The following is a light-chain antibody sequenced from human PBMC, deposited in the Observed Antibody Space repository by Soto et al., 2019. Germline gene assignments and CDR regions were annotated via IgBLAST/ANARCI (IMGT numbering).Light chain of an antibody. CDR2: EVS. Sequence: QSALTQPASVSGSPGQSITISCTGTSSDIGTYNYVSWYQQHPGKVPKLRIYEVSNRPSGVSNRFSGSKSGNTASLAISGLQADDEADYYCSSYTTSSTQVFGGGTKLTVL. J-gene: IGLJ3*02. CDR1: SSDIGTYNY. CDR3: SSYTTSSTQV. V-gene: IGLV2-14*01.